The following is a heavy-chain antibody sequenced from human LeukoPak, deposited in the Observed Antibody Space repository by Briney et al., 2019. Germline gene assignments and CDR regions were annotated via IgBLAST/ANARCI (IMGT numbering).Heavy chain of an antibody. CDR3: ARYGPNDSPFDY. D-gene: IGHD3-3*01. CDR1: GFTFSSYW. V-gene: IGHV3-7*01. CDR2: IKQDGSDK. Sequence: GGSLRLSCAASGFTFSSYWMSWARQAPGKGLEWVANIKQDGSDKYYVDSVKGRFTISRDNAKNSLYLQMNSLRVEDTAVYYCARYGPNDSPFDYWGQGTLVTVSS. J-gene: IGHJ4*02.